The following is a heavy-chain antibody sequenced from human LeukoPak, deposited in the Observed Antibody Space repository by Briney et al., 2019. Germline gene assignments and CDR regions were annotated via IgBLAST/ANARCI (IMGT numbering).Heavy chain of an antibody. CDR1: VFTYSICW. J-gene: IGHJ4*02. Sequence: GGSLRLPCAASVFTYSICWMSWVRHAPAKGLECVTNIQQDGSEKMYADSVKGQFTIARDSAKNTLYLQMNSLRAEDTAVYYWASEWGGYSGSYYQSYFDYWGEGTLVTVSS. CDR2: IQQDGSEK. CDR3: ASEWGGYSGSYYQSYFDY. V-gene: IGHV3-7*04. D-gene: IGHD1-26*01.